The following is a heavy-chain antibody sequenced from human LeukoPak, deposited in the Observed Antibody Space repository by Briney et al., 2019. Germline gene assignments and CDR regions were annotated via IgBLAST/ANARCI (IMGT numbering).Heavy chain of an antibody. J-gene: IGHJ2*01. CDR1: GFTFSSYA. V-gene: IGHV3-23*01. D-gene: IGHD3-10*01. CDR2: ISGSGGST. Sequence: GGSLILSCAASGFTFSSYAMSWVRPAPGKGLEWVSAISGSGGSTYYADSVKGRFTISRDNSKNTLYLQMNSLRAEDTAVYYCARTGRLPWYFDLWGRGTLVTVSS. CDR3: ARTGRLPWYFDL.